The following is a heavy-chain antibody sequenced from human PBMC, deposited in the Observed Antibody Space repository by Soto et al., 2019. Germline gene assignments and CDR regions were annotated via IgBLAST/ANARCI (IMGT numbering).Heavy chain of an antibody. Sequence: SVKVSCKASGGTFSSYATSWVRQAPGQGLEWMGGIIPIFGTANYAQKFQGRVTITADKSTSTAYMELSSLRSEDTAVYYCARSLRTQGDFWSGYPPPVYYYYGMDVWGQGTTVTVSS. D-gene: IGHD3-3*01. CDR2: IIPIFGTA. J-gene: IGHJ6*02. CDR3: ARSLRTQGDFWSGYPPPVYYYYGMDV. V-gene: IGHV1-69*06. CDR1: GGTFSSYA.